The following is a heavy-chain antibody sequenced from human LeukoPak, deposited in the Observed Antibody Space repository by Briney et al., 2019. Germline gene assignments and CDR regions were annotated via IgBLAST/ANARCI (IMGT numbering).Heavy chain of an antibody. J-gene: IGHJ4*02. D-gene: IGHD5-24*01. V-gene: IGHV4-39*07. Sequence: SETLSLTCTVSGGSISSSSYYWGWIRQPPGKGLEWIGSIYYSGSTYCNPSLKSRVTISVDTSKNQFSLKLNSMTAADTAVYYCARDGYNPIDYWGQGTLVTVSS. CDR2: IYYSGST. CDR3: ARDGYNPIDY. CDR1: GGSISSSSYY.